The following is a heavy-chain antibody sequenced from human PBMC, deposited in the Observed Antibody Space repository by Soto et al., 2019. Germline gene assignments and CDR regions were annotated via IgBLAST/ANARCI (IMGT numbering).Heavy chain of an antibody. CDR1: GFTFPNSA. V-gene: IGHV1-58*01. Sequence: GASVKVSCKASGFTFPNSAVHWVRQARGQRLEWIGWIVVGSGNTNYAQRFQQRVTISRDMSTSTAYLELSSLKSEDTAVYYCARAPDSPVAAAGYFDYWGQGTLVTVSS. CDR2: IVVGSGNT. J-gene: IGHJ4*02. D-gene: IGHD6-13*01. CDR3: ARAPDSPVAAAGYFDY.